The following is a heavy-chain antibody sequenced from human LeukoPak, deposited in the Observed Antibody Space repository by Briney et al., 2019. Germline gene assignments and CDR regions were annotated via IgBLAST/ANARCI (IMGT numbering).Heavy chain of an antibody. J-gene: IGHJ3*02. V-gene: IGHV3-23*01. CDR1: GFTFSSYA. CDR2: ISGSGGST. Sequence: QPGGSLRLSCAASGFTFSSYAMSWVRQAPGKGLEWVSAISGSGGSTYYADSVKGRFTISRDNSKNTLYLQMNSLRAEDTAVYYCAKDLFRERITMIVVVKPYAFDIWGQGAMVTVSS. CDR3: AKDLFRERITMIVVVKPYAFDI. D-gene: IGHD3-22*01.